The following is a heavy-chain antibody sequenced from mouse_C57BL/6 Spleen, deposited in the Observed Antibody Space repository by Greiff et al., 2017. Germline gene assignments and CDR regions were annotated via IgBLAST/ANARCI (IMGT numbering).Heavy chain of an antibody. J-gene: IGHJ4*01. CDR3: AIYYDYDGAMDY. CDR1: GFTFSDYG. CDR2: ISSGSSTI. Sequence: EVNLVESGGGLVKPGGSLKLSCAASGFTFSDYGMHWVRQAPEKGLEWVAYISSGSSTIYYADTVKGRFTISRDNAKNTLFLQMTSLRSEDTAMYYCAIYYDYDGAMDYWGQGTSVTVSS. D-gene: IGHD2-4*01. V-gene: IGHV5-17*01.